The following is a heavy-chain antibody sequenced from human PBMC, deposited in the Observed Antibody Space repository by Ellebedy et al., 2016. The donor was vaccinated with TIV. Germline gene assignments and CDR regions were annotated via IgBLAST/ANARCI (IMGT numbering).Heavy chain of an antibody. CDR3: ARDRTVTTGY. J-gene: IGHJ4*02. V-gene: IGHV3-7*01. Sequence: DSVKGRFTISRDNAKNSLYLQMNSLRAEDTAVYYCARDRTVTTGYWGQGTLVTVSS. D-gene: IGHD4-17*01.